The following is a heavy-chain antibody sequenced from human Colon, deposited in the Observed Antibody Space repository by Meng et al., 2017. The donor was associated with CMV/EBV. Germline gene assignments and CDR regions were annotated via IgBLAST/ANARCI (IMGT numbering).Heavy chain of an antibody. CDR3: ARDPRSTIFCDY. CDR2: ISYDGSNK. Sequence: CAASGFTFSSYAMHWVRQAPGKGLEWVAVISYDGSNKYYADSVKGRFTISRDNSKNTLYLQMNSLRAEDTAVYYCARDPRSTIFCDYWGQGTLVTVSS. D-gene: IGHD3-9*01. V-gene: IGHV3-30*04. CDR1: GFTFSSYA. J-gene: IGHJ4*02.